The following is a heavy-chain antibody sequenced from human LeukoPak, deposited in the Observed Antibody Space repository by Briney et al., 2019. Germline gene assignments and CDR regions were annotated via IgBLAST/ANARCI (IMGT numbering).Heavy chain of an antibody. Sequence: PGGSLRLSCAASGFTFSSYSMNWVRQAPGKGLEWVGRIAGRTGGGAKDYAKSVRGRFSISRDDSKNTLHLQMNNLKTEDTAVYYCTTEGEQMESSGFDYWGQGTPVTVSS. V-gene: IGHV3-15*04. D-gene: IGHD3-10*01. J-gene: IGHJ4*02. CDR1: GFTFSSYS. CDR3: TTEGEQMESSGFDY. CDR2: IAGRTGGGAK.